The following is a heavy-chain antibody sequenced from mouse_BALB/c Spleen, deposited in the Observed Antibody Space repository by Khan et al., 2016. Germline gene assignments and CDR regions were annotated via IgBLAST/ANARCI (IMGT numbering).Heavy chain of an antibody. CDR1: GYTFTSYY. J-gene: IGHJ3*01. CDR2: INPSNGDT. D-gene: IGHD2-4*01. V-gene: IGHV1S81*02. CDR3: TRAGYDYPFAY. Sequence: VQLQESGAELVKPVASVKLSCKASGYTFTSYYMYWVKQRPGQGLEWIGEINPSNGDTNFNERFKSKATLTVDKSSSTTYMQFSSLTSEDSAVYYCTRAGYDYPFAYWGQGTLVTVSA.